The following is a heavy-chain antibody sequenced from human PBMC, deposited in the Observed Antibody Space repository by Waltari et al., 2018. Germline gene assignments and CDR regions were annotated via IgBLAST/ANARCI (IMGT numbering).Heavy chain of an antibody. J-gene: IGHJ4*02. Sequence: GQVKPGGSLRLSCVGSGFTFSNYSMNWVRVAPGKGLDWVSSIGISTTYKFYADSVKGRFTVSRDNAKNSVYLQMNNLRVEDTAVYYCARGPWAPLDYWGQGVLVTVSS. CDR2: IGISTTYK. CDR3: ARGPWAPLDY. CDR1: GFTFSNYS. V-gene: IGHV3-21*01.